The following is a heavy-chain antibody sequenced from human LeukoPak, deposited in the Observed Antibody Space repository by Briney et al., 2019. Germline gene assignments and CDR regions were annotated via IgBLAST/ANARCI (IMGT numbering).Heavy chain of an antibody. V-gene: IGHV1-24*01. D-gene: IGHD3-10*01. CDR3: ATDLRPGTMDAFDI. CDR2: FDPEDGET. J-gene: IGHJ3*02. CDR1: GYTLTELS. Sequence: ASVKVSCKVSGYTLTELSMHWVRQAPGKGLEWMGGFDPEDGETIYAQKFQGRVTMTEDTSTDTAYMELSSLRSEDTAVYYCATDLRPGTMDAFDIWGQGTMVTVSS.